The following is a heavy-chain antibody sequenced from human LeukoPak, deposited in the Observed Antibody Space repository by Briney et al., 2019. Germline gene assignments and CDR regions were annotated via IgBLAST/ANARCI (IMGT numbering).Heavy chain of an antibody. J-gene: IGHJ4*02. CDR2: ISSSGSTI. V-gene: IGHV3-48*03. CDR1: GFTFSSYE. CDR3: ARVGGYYQEVGY. D-gene: IGHD3-22*01. Sequence: PGGSLRLSCAASGFTFSSYEMNWVRQAPGKGVEWVSYISSSGSTIYYADSVKGRFTISRDNAKNSLYLQMNSLRAEDTAVYYCARVGGYYQEVGYWGQGTLVTVSS.